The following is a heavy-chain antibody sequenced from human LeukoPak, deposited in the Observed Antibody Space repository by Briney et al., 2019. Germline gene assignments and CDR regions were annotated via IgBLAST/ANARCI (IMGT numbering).Heavy chain of an antibody. CDR2: IYYSGIT. D-gene: IGHD3-22*01. CDR1: GASISSSDRY. CDR3: ARLGPFTYYYDSSGYSAPHFDY. Sequence: SETLSLTCTVSGASISSSDRYWGWIRQPPGKGLEWIGSIYYSGITYHNPSLKSRVTIPVDTSKNQFSLKLSSVTAADTAVYYCARLGPFTYYYDSSGYSAPHFDYWGQGTLVTVSS. V-gene: IGHV4-39*01. J-gene: IGHJ4*02.